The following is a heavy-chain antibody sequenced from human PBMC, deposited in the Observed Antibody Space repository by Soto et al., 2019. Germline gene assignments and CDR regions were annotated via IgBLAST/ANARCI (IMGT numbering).Heavy chain of an antibody. CDR1: GFTFSSSA. V-gene: IGHV3-23*01. D-gene: IGHD5-12*01. J-gene: IGHJ3*02. CDR3: AKDSGYSGYGFRNAFDI. CDR2: ISGSGGNT. Sequence: PGGSLRLSSAASGFTFSSSATSWVRQAPGKGLEWVSAISGSGGNTYYAASVKGRFTISRDNSKNTLYLQMNSLRAEDTAVYYCAKDSGYSGYGFRNAFDIWGQGTMVTVSS.